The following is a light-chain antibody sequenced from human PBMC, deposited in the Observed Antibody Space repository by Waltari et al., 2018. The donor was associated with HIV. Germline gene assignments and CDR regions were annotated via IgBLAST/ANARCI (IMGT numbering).Light chain of an antibody. CDR1: SNNVGNQG. CDR3: SAWDSSLSAVV. Sequence: QAGLTQPPSVYKGLRQTATLTCTGNSNNVGNQGAAWLQQHQGHPPKLLSYSNNNRPSGISERFSASRSGNTASLTITGLQPEDEADYYCSAWDSSLSAVVFGGGTKLTVL. CDR2: SNN. V-gene: IGLV10-54*04. J-gene: IGLJ2*01.